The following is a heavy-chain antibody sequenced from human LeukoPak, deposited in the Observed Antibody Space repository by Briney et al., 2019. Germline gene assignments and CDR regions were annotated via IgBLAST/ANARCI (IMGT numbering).Heavy chain of an antibody. CDR3: AWTRIPAATRELYYYYYMDV. D-gene: IGHD2-2*01. J-gene: IGHJ6*03. CDR1: GGSISSGDYY. V-gene: IGHV4-30-4*08. Sequence: PSQTLSLTCTVSGGSISSGDYYWSWIRQPPGKGLEWIGYIYYSGSTYYNPSLKSRVTISVDTSKNQFSLKLSSVTAADTAVYYCAWTRIPAATRELYYYYYMDVWGKGTTVTVSS. CDR2: IYYSGST.